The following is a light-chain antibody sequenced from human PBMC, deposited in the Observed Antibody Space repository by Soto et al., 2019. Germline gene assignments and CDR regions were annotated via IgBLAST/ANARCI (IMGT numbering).Light chain of an antibody. Sequence: EIVMTQPPATLSLSPGERATLSCRASRYISAYLAWYQQKPGQAPRLLIYDTSTRAADIPARFSGSGYGTYFTLTISSLQSEDFAVYYCQQYNIWRSITFGPGTRLEIK. CDR3: QQYNIWRSIT. CDR2: DTS. V-gene: IGKV3-15*01. CDR1: RYISAY. J-gene: IGKJ5*01.